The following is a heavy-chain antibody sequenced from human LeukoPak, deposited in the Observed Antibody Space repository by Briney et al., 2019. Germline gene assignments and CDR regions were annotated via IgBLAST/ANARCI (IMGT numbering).Heavy chain of an antibody. J-gene: IGHJ4*02. CDR2: IKQDGSEK. Sequence: GGSLRLSCAASGFTFLNYWMSWVRQAPGKGLEWVANIKQDGSEKYYVDPVKGRFTISRDNAKNSLYLQMNSLRAEDTAVYYCARGTEVVIAPFDYWGQGTLVTVSS. CDR1: GFTFLNYW. CDR3: ARGTEVVIAPFDY. D-gene: IGHD3-22*01. V-gene: IGHV3-7*01.